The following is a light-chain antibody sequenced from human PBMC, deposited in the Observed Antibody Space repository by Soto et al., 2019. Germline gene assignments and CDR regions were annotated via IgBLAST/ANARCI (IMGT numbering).Light chain of an antibody. J-gene: IGKJ3*01. CDR3: HQYGDSHI. Sequence: EIVLKPSPATLSVSPGESATLSCRASQSVRSSYLAWYQQKPGQAPRLLIYGASISATGIPDRFGGSGSGTDFTLTISRLEPEDFAVYYVHQYGDSHIFAPRTKVDLK. V-gene: IGKV3-20*01. CDR2: GAS. CDR1: QSVRSSY.